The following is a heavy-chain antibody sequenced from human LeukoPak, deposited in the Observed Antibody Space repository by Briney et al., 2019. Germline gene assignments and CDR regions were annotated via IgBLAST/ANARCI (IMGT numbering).Heavy chain of an antibody. J-gene: IGHJ6*03. Sequence: SETLSLTCTVSGGSISSYYWSWIRQPPGKGLEWFGYIYYSGSTNYNPSLKSRVTISVDTSKNQFSLKLSSVTAADTAVYYCARVGGYDSGGYYYYYYYMDVWGKGTTVTISS. V-gene: IGHV4-59*01. CDR1: GGSISSYY. CDR2: IYYSGST. D-gene: IGHD3-22*01. CDR3: ARVGGYDSGGYYYYYYYMDV.